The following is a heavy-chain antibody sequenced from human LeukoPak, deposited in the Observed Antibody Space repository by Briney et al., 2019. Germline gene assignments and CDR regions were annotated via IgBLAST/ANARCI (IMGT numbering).Heavy chain of an antibody. CDR3: ARDRTDDLGRNYHPMFDL. CDR2: INLDGSNT. J-gene: IGHJ3*01. CDR1: GFTFSSHW. D-gene: IGHD3-10*01. V-gene: IGHV3-74*01. Sequence: GGSLRLSCAASGFTFSSHWMHWVRQVPGRGPVWVSRINLDGSNTIYADSVKGRFTISRDNAKNTLHLQMSSLRAEDTALYYCARDRTDDLGRNYHPMFDLWGQGTMVTVSS.